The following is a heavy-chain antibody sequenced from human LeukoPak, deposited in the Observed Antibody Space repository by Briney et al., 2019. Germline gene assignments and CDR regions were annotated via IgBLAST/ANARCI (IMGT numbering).Heavy chain of an antibody. CDR3: ATEARSGSSSGWDTYYFDY. V-gene: IGHV1-2*02. J-gene: IGHJ4*02. CDR1: QYNFTSYY. CDR2: INPNNGGT. Sequence: GASVKVSCKASQYNFTSYYIHWVQQAPGQGLEWMGIINPNNGGTNYAQKFQDRVTMTRDTSISTAYMELSRLRSDDTAVYYCATEARSGSSSGWDTYYFDYWGQGTLVTVSS. D-gene: IGHD6-19*01.